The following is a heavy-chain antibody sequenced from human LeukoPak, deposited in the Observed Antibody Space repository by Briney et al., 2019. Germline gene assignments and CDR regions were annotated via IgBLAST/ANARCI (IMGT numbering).Heavy chain of an antibody. V-gene: IGHV3-74*01. CDR1: GFTFNNHW. CDR2: IDNDGGDT. Sequence: PVGSLRLSCAASGFTFNNHWMHWVRQVPGNGLEWVARIDNDGGDTNYADPVKARFTISRDNAKKTLYLQMNSLRAEDTAMYCCSRDRRHSWFDRWGQGTLVTVSS. J-gene: IGHJ5*02. CDR3: SRDRRHSWFDR.